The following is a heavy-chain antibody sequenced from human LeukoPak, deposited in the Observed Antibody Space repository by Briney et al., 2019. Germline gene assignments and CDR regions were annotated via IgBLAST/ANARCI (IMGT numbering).Heavy chain of an antibody. CDR3: ARDSSGYQ. CDR1: GFTFSTYW. CDR2: IKEDGSEK. V-gene: IGHV3-7*01. J-gene: IGHJ4*02. D-gene: IGHD3-22*01. Sequence: GGSLRLSCAASGFTFSTYWMSWVRQAPGQGLEWVANIKEDGSEKYYGDSVKGRFTISRDNAKNSLYLEMNSLRVEDTAVYYCARDSSGYQWGQGTLVTVSS.